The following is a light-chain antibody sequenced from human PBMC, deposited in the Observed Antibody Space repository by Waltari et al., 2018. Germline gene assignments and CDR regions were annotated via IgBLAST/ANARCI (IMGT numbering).Light chain of an antibody. Sequence: DIQMTQSPSTLSASVGDRVTITCLASQSISSWLAWYQQKPGKAPKLLIYDASSLESGGPSRFSGSGSGTEFTLTISSLQPDDFATYYCQQYNSYPYTFGQGTKLEIK. CDR3: QQYNSYPYT. CDR1: QSISSW. V-gene: IGKV1-5*01. J-gene: IGKJ2*01. CDR2: DAS.